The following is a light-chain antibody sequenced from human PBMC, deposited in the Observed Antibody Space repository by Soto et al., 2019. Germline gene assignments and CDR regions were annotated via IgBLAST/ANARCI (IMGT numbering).Light chain of an antibody. CDR1: NSDVGGYNY. V-gene: IGLV2-14*01. J-gene: IGLJ2*01. Sequence: QSALTQPASVSGSPRQSITISCTGTNSDVGGYNYVSWYQQHPGKAPKLMIYDVSNRPSGVSNRFSGSKSGNTASLTISGLQAEDEADYFCSSYTSSSTRVFGGGTKVAVL. CDR2: DVS. CDR3: SSYTSSSTRV.